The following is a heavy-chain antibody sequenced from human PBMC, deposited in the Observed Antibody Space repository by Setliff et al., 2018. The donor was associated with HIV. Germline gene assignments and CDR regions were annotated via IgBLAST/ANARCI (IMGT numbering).Heavy chain of an antibody. V-gene: IGHV3-23*01. D-gene: IGHD2-2*01. CDR3: ATALYCSSTSCYIAFDI. Sequence: GGSLRLSCAASGFTFSRYAMTWVRQAPGKGLEWLSVISGSSESTHYADSVKGRFTISRDNSKNTLYLQMNSLRAEDTAVYYCATALYCSSTSCYIAFDIWGQGTMVTVSS. CDR2: ISGSSEST. CDR1: GFTFSRYA. J-gene: IGHJ3*02.